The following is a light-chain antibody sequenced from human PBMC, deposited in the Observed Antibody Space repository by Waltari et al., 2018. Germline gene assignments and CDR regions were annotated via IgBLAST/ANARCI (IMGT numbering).Light chain of an antibody. Sequence: QSALSQPASVSGSPGQSITLSRTGARSDVGGFNYVSWYQQNPGKAPKLLIFEATKRPSGVSIRFSGSTSGNTASLTISGLQAEDEADYYCSSYASSNFLVFGGGTKVTVL. CDR2: EAT. CDR1: RSDVGGFNY. V-gene: IGLV2-14*01. CDR3: SSYASSNFLV. J-gene: IGLJ3*02.